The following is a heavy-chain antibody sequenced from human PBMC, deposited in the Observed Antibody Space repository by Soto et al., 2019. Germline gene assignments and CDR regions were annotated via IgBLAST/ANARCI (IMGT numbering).Heavy chain of an antibody. CDR3: ARAPYGDRIPTGFDY. Sequence: PGGSLRLSCTASGFNFSNYAMSWVRQAPGKGLEWVSAISGSGGSTYYADSVKGRFTISRDNSKNTLYLQMNSLRAEDTAVYYCARAPYGDRIPTGFDYWGQGTLVTVSS. V-gene: IGHV3-23*01. J-gene: IGHJ4*02. CDR2: ISGSGGST. D-gene: IGHD4-17*01. CDR1: GFNFSNYA.